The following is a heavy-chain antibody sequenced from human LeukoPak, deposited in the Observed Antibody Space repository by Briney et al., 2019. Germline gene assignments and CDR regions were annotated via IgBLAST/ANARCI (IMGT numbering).Heavy chain of an antibody. J-gene: IGHJ4*02. Sequence: GRSLRLSCAASGFTFSSYAMHWVRQGPGKGLEWVAVISYDGSNKYYADSVKGRFTISRDNSKSTLYLQMNSLRAEDTAVYYCASLELLGYWGQGTLVTVSS. CDR1: GFTFSSYA. D-gene: IGHD1-7*01. V-gene: IGHV3-30-3*01. CDR3: ASLELLGY. CDR2: ISYDGSNK.